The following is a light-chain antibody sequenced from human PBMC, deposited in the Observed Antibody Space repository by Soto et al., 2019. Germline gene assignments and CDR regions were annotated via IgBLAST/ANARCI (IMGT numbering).Light chain of an antibody. CDR3: QKYNRAPRT. V-gene: IGKV1-27*01. CDR2: AAS. J-gene: IGKJ1*01. CDR1: QGIGIY. Sequence: DIQMTQSPSSLSASLGDRVTITCRASQGIGIYLAWYQQKPGKVPKLLIYAASTLQSVLPSRFGGRGAGTVLTLTISSLQEEDVATYYCQKYNRAPRTFGQGTRVEI.